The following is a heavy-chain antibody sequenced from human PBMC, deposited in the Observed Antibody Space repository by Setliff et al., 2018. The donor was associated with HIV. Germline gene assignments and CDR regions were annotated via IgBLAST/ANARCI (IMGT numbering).Heavy chain of an antibody. CDR1: GGSISSSSYY. D-gene: IGHD3-22*01. V-gene: IGHV4-39*07. Sequence: KPSETLSLTCTVSGGSISSSSYYWGWIRQPPGKGLEWIGSIHYSGSTYYNPSLKSRVTISVDTSKNQFSLKLSSVTAADTAVYYCARDRGYYDSSGYWGQGTLVTVSS. CDR2: IHYSGST. CDR3: ARDRGYYDSSGY. J-gene: IGHJ4*02.